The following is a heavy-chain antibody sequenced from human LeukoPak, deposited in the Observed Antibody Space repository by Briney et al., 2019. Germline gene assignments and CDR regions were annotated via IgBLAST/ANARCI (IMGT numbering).Heavy chain of an antibody. J-gene: IGHJ6*03. CDR3: ARALKYYDILTGYYSPYYYYMDV. CDR1: GGSISSYY. D-gene: IGHD3-9*01. V-gene: IGHV4-4*07. CDR2: IYTSGST. Sequence: SETLSLTCTVSGGSISSYYWSWVRQPAGKGLEWIGRIYTSGSTNYNPSLKSRVTMSVDTSKNQFSLKLSSVTAADTAVYYCARALKYYDILTGYYSPYYYYMDVWGQGTLVTVSS.